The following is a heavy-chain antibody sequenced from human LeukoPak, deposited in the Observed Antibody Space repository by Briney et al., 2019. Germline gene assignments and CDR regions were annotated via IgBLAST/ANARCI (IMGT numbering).Heavy chain of an antibody. D-gene: IGHD3-22*01. V-gene: IGHV1-69*05. CDR2: IIPIFGTA. CDR1: GGTFSSCA. Sequence: SVKVSCKASGGTFSSCAISWVRQAPGQGLEWMGGIIPIFGTANYAQKFQGRVTITTDESTSTAYMELSSLRSEDTAVYYCATNTKYGDYYDSSGYYSSLDYWGQGTLVTVSS. CDR3: ATNTKYGDYYDSSGYYSSLDY. J-gene: IGHJ4*02.